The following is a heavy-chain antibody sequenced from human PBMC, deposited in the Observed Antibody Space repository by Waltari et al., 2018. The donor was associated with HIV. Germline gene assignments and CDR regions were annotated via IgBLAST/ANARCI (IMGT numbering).Heavy chain of an antibody. CDR3: AREIVAGRVDY. CDR1: GFPFSGFS. CDR2: ISSSSSDI. D-gene: IGHD6-19*01. V-gene: IGHV3-21*01. J-gene: IGHJ4*02. Sequence: EVQLVESGGGLVKPGGSLGLSCAASGFPFSGFSMNWVRQAPGKGLEWVSSISSSSSDIYYADSVKGRFTISRDNAKKSLYLQMNSLRAEDTAVYYCAREIVAGRVDYWGQGTPVTVSS.